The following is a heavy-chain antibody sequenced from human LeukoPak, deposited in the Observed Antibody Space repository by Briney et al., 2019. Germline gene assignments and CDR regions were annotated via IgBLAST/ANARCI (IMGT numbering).Heavy chain of an antibody. J-gene: IGHJ4*02. CDR2: IYTSGST. V-gene: IGHV4-61*02. CDR3: AREGDYFDY. Sequence: EPSETLSLTCTVSGGSISSGSYYWSWIRQPAGKGLEWIGRIYTSGSTNYNPSLKSRVTISVDTSKNQFSLKLSSVTAADTAVYYCAREGDYFDYWGQGTLVTVSS. CDR1: GGSISSGSYY.